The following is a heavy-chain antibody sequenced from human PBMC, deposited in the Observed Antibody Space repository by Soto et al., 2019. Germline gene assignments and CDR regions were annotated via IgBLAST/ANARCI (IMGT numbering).Heavy chain of an antibody. CDR2: INPSGGST. V-gene: IGHV1-46*01. CDR3: ARTGYSSSWHYYYYGMDV. J-gene: IGHJ6*02. D-gene: IGHD6-13*01. Sequence: ASVKVSCKASGYTFTSYYMHWVRQAPGQGLEWMGIINPSGGSTSYAQKFQGRVTMTRDTSTSTAYMELRSLRSDDTAVYYCARTGYSSSWHYYYYGMDVWGQGTTVTVSS. CDR1: GYTFTSYY.